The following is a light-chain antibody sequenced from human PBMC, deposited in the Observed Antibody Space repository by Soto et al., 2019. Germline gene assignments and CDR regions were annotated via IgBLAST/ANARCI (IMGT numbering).Light chain of an antibody. CDR1: QTINSW. Sequence: DIQMTQSPSTLSASVGDRVTITCRASQTINSWLAWYQQKPGKAPRLLIYDASSLESVVPSRFSGSGSGTEFTLTISSLQPDDFATYYCQQYSSYWTFGQGTKVDIK. J-gene: IGKJ1*01. V-gene: IGKV1-5*01. CDR2: DAS. CDR3: QQYSSYWT.